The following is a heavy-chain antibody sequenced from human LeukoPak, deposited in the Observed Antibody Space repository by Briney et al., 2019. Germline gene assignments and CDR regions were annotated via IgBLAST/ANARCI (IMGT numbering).Heavy chain of an antibody. CDR1: GFSLSTSGVG. D-gene: IGHD3-10*01. Sequence: SGPTLVKPTQTLTLTCTFSGFSLSTSGVGVGWIRQPPGKALEWLALIYWDDDKRYSPSLKSRLTITKDTSKNQVVLTMTNMDPVDTATYYCAHSIRVRGVIEYGMDVWGKGTTVTVSS. J-gene: IGHJ6*04. CDR2: IYWDDDK. V-gene: IGHV2-5*02. CDR3: AHSIRVRGVIEYGMDV.